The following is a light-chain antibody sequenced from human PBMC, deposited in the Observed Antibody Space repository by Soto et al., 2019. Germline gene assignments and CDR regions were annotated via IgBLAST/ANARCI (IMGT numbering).Light chain of an antibody. CDR2: EVN. CDR1: SSDIGAYDY. Sequence: QSALTQPASLSGSPGQSITISCTGTSSDIGAYDYVSWFQQHPGKAPKLMISEVNNRPSGVSNRFSGSKSGNTATLTISRVEAGDEADYYCQVWDRRSDHYVFGSGTKLTVL. CDR3: QVWDRRSDHYV. V-gene: IGLV2-14*01. J-gene: IGLJ1*01.